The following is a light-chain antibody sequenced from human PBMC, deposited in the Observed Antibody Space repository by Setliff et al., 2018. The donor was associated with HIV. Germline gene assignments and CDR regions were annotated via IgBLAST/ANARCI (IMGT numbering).Light chain of an antibody. J-gene: IGLJ1*01. CDR2: EVR. CDR3: SSYAITNTLP. Sequence: QSALTRPASVSGSPGKSITISCTGTSRDVGGYNYVSWYQQHPGKAPKLIIYEVRNRPSGVSNRFSGPKSGNTASLTISGLQAEDEADYYCSSYAITNTLPFGTGTKVTVL. V-gene: IGLV2-14*01. CDR1: SRDVGGYNY.